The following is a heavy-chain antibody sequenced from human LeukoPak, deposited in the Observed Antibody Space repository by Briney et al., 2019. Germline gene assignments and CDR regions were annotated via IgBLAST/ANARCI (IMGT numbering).Heavy chain of an antibody. CDR3: ARDGIAVAGTRCHY. CDR2: ISAYNGNT. V-gene: IGHV1-18*01. CDR1: GGTFSSYA. Sequence: GSSVKVSCKASGGTFSSYAISWVRQAPGQGLEWMGWISAYNGNTNYAQKLQGRVTMTTDTSTSTAYMELRSLRSDDTAVYYCARDGIAVAGTRCHYWGQGTLVTVSS. D-gene: IGHD6-19*01. J-gene: IGHJ4*02.